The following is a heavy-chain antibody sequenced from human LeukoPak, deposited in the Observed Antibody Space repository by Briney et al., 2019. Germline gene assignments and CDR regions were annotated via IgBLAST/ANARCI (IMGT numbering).Heavy chain of an antibody. CDR2: ISVGSDVI. V-gene: IGHV3-23*01. CDR1: GLTFSNST. D-gene: IGHD3-9*01. CDR3: AKSHVSTATGTGRYFDY. J-gene: IGHJ4*02. Sequence: GGSLRLSCAVSGLTFSNSTMSWVRQAPGKGLEWVSAISVGSDVIYYADSVKGRFAISRDNSKHTVYLQMDSLRAEDTAVYYCAKSHVSTATGTGRYFDYWGQGTLVTVSS.